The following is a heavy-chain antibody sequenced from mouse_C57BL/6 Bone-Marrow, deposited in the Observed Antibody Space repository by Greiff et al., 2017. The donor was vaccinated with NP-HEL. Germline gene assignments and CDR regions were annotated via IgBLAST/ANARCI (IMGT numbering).Heavy chain of an antibody. Sequence: QVQLQQSDAELVKPGASVKISCKASGYTFTDYTIHWMKQRPEQGLEWIGYINPSDGSTKYNEKFKGKATLTADKSSSTAYMQLNSLTSEDSAVYFCARPAYYRQYYAMDYWGQGTSVTVSS. CDR3: ARPAYYRQYYAMDY. CDR2: INPSDGST. CDR1: GYTFTDYT. V-gene: IGHV1-78*01. D-gene: IGHD2-12*01. J-gene: IGHJ4*01.